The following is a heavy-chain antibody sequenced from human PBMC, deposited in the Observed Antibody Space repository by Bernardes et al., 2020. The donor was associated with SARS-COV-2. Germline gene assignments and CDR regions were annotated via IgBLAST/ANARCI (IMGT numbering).Heavy chain of an antibody. CDR2: ISSSSSYI. J-gene: IGHJ6*02. D-gene: IGHD3-22*01. Sequence: GGSLRLSCAASGFTFSSYSMNWVRQAPGKGLEWVSSISSSSSYIYYADSVKGRFTISRDNAKNSLYLQMNSLRAEDTAVYYCARDRALGDSSGLSMDVWGQGTTVTVSS. CDR1: GFTFSSYS. V-gene: IGHV3-21*01. CDR3: ARDRALGDSSGLSMDV.